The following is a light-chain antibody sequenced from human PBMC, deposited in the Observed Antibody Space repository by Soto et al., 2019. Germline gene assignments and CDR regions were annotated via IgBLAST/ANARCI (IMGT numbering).Light chain of an antibody. CDR2: SSS. J-gene: IGKJ5*01. CDR1: RTITKF. Sequence: DIQMTQSPSSLSASVGDRVTITCRASRTITKFLNWYHQKPGKAPNLLIYSSSNLESGVPTTFSGTGSGTDFALTISSLQPEDFGTYYCHQSFGSPFTFGQGTRVDIK. CDR3: HQSFGSPFT. V-gene: IGKV1-39*01.